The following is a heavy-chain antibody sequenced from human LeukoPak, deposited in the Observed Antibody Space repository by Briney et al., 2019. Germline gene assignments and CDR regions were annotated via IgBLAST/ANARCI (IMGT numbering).Heavy chain of an antibody. CDR3: ARGLGYSYGVSFDY. CDR2: IIPIFGTA. Sequence: ASVKVSCKPSGYTFTSHGITWVRQAPGQGLEWMGGIIPIFGTANYAQKFQGRVTITADESTSTAYMELSSLRSEDTAVYYCARGLGYSYGVSFDYWGQGTLVTVSS. CDR1: GYTFTSHG. D-gene: IGHD5-18*01. J-gene: IGHJ4*02. V-gene: IGHV1-69*13.